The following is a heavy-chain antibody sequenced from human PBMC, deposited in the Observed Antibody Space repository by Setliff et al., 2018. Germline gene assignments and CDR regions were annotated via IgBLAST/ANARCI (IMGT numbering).Heavy chain of an antibody. CDR3: GRGFSRIEGWGNWFDP. CDR2: IYDSGSS. CDR1: GGSVSNSGFF. V-gene: IGHV4-39*01. Sequence: TLSLPCTVSGGSVSNSGFFWGWLRQAPGKGLEWIGNIYDSGSSNYNASLKSRLIITRDTSKNQISLKLTSVTAADTAVYYCGRGFSRIEGWGNWFDPWGQGSLVTVSS. D-gene: IGHD2-15*01. J-gene: IGHJ5*02.